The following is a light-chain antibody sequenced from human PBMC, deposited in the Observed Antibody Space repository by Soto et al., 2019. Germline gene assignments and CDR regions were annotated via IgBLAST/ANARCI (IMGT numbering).Light chain of an antibody. CDR1: QSASSSY. CDR3: QQYGSSRIT. CDR2: GAS. V-gene: IGKV3-20*01. Sequence: EIVLTQSPGTLSLSPGERATLSCRASQSASSSYLAWYQQKPGQAPRLLIYGASSRATGIPDRFSGSGSGTDFTLTISRLELEDFAVYYCQQYGSSRITFGQGTRLEIK. J-gene: IGKJ5*01.